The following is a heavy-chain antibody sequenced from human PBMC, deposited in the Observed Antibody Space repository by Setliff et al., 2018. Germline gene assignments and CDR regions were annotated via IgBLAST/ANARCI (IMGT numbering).Heavy chain of an antibody. Sequence: PGGSLRLSCAASGFTFSSYAMSWVRQAPGKGLEWVSKITASADNTYYADSVKGRFTISRDNSKNTLYLQMNSLRAEDTAVYYCATGQQLGYWGQGTLVTVSS. V-gene: IGHV3-23*01. J-gene: IGHJ4*02. CDR2: ITASADNT. D-gene: IGHD6-13*01. CDR3: ATGQQLGY. CDR1: GFTFSSYA.